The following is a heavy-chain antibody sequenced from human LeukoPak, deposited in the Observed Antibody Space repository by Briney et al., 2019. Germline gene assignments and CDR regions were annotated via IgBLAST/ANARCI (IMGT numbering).Heavy chain of an antibody. CDR3: ARAVGATYSLDY. J-gene: IGHJ4*02. D-gene: IGHD1-26*01. CDR2: MNPNSGNT. CDR1: GYTFTSYD. Sequence: ASVKVSCKASGYTFTSYDINWVRQVTGQGLEWMVWMNPNSGNTDFAQKFRGRVTLTRNTSVSTAYMELSSLRSDDTAVFYCARAVGATYSLDYWGQGTLVTVSS. V-gene: IGHV1-8*01.